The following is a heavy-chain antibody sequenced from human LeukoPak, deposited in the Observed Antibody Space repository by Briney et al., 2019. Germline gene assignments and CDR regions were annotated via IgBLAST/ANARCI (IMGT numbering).Heavy chain of an antibody. Sequence: SETLSLTCAVYGASFSGYYWSWIRQPPGKGLEWIGEINHSGSTNYNPSLKSRVTISVDTSKNQFSLKLSSVTAADTAVYYCAREKLWFGLYYYYGMDVWGQGTTVTVSS. V-gene: IGHV4-34*01. J-gene: IGHJ6*02. CDR3: AREKLWFGLYYYYGMDV. CDR1: GASFSGYY. D-gene: IGHD3-10*01. CDR2: INHSGST.